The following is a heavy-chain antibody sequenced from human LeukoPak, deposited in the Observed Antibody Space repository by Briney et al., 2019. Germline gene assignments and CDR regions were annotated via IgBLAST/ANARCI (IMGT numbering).Heavy chain of an antibody. CDR1: GGSISSSSYY. Sequence: SQTLSLTCTVSGGSISSSSYYWGWIRQPPGKGLEWIGSIYYSGSTYYNPSLKSRVTISVDTSKNQFSLKLSSVTAADTAVYYCARYCSGGSCYWVDAFDIWGQGTMVTVSS. CDR3: ARYCSGGSCYWVDAFDI. V-gene: IGHV4-39*07. J-gene: IGHJ3*02. D-gene: IGHD2-15*01. CDR2: IYYSGST.